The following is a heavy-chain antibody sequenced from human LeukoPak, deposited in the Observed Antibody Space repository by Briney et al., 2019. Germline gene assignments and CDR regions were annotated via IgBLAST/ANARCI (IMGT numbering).Heavy chain of an antibody. V-gene: IGHV3-30*02. CDR3: AVLRPAAMSPIDY. CDR1: GFPFSSYG. CDR2: IRYDGSNK. J-gene: IGHJ4*02. Sequence: GGSLRLSCAASGFPFSSYGMHWVRQAPGKGLEWVAFIRYDGSNKYYADSVKGRFTISRDNSKNTLYLQMNSLRAEDTAVYYCAVLRPAAMSPIDYWGQGTLVTVSS. D-gene: IGHD2-2*01.